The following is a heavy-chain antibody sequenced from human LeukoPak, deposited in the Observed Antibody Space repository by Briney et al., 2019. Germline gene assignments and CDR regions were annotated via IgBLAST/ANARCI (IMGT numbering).Heavy chain of an antibody. Sequence: ASVKVSCKASGGTFSSYAISWVRQAPGQGLEWMGRIIPIFGTANYAQKFQGRVTITADESTSTAYMELSSLRSEDTAVYYCARDYYDILTGYYNPSGNDYWGQGTLVTVSS. V-gene: IGHV1-69*13. CDR3: ARDYYDILTGYYNPSGNDY. D-gene: IGHD3-9*01. J-gene: IGHJ4*02. CDR2: IIPIFGTA. CDR1: GGTFSSYA.